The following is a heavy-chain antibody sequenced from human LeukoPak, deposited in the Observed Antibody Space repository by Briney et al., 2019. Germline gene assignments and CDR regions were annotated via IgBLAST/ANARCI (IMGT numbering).Heavy chain of an antibody. CDR2: IYSGAST. Sequence: PGGSLRLSCAASGFTVSTNYMSWVRQAPGKGLEWVSVIYSGASTNYAESVKGRFTISRDNAKNTLYLQMNSLRAEDTAVYYCARDWFHAIDYWGQGTLVTVSS. V-gene: IGHV3-66*01. CDR3: ARDWFHAIDY. D-gene: IGHD2/OR15-2a*01. CDR1: GFTVSTNY. J-gene: IGHJ4*02.